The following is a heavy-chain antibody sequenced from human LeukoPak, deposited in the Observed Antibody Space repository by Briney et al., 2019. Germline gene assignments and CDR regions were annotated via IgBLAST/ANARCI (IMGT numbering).Heavy chain of an antibody. Sequence: PSETLSLTCTVYGGSFSGYYWSWIRQPPGKGLEWIGEINHSGSTNYNPSLKSRVTISVDTSKNQFSLKLSSVTAADTAVYYCTSSSGWYGNPDYWGQGTLVTVSS. CDR1: GGSFSGYY. J-gene: IGHJ4*02. D-gene: IGHD6-19*01. CDR2: INHSGST. V-gene: IGHV4-34*03. CDR3: TSSSGWYGNPDY.